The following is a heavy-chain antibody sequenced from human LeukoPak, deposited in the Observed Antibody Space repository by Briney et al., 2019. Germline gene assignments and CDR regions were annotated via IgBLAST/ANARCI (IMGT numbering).Heavy chain of an antibody. J-gene: IGHJ6*02. D-gene: IGHD3-22*01. Sequence: SETLSLTCAVYGVSFSGYYWSWLRQPPGKGLEWVGEINHSGSTNYNPSLKSRVTISVDTSKNQFSLKLSSVTAADTAVYYCARGPTMIVVWDYYYYGMDVWGQGTTVTVSS. V-gene: IGHV4-34*01. CDR1: GVSFSGYY. CDR2: INHSGST. CDR3: ARGPTMIVVWDYYYYGMDV.